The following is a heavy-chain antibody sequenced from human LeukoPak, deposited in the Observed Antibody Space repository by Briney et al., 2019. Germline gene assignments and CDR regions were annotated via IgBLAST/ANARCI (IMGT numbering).Heavy chain of an antibody. J-gene: IGHJ4*02. V-gene: IGHV3-30-3*01. CDR1: GFSFSTYA. D-gene: IGHD4-23*01. CDR2: ISYDGTIK. Sequence: GRSLRLSCAASGFSFSTYAMHWVRQAPGKGLEWVTVISYDGTIKYYADSVRGRFTISRDNSKNTLYLQMNSLTTEDTAIYYCARSMLSVISPGGFDYWGQGTLVTVSS. CDR3: ARSMLSVISPGGFDY.